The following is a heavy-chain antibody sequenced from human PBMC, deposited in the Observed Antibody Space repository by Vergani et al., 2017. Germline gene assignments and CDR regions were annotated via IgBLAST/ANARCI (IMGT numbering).Heavy chain of an antibody. CDR3: ARGGDGYNPYYLDY. V-gene: IGHV4-59*01. D-gene: IGHD5-24*01. CDR1: GGSISSYY. Sequence: QVQLQESGPGLVKPSETLSLTCTVSGGSISSYYWSWIRQPPGKGLEWIGYIYYSGSTNYNPSLKSRVTISVDTSKNQFSLKLSSVTAADTAVYYCARGGDGYNPYYLDYWGQGTLVTVSS. CDR2: IYYSGST. J-gene: IGHJ4*02.